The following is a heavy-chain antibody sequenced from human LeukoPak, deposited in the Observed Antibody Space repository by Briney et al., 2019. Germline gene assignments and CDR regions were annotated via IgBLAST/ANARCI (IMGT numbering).Heavy chain of an antibody. CDR1: GFTFSSYW. CDR3: AKHPAFDI. J-gene: IGHJ3*02. CDR2: INSDGTGT. V-gene: IGHV3-74*03. Sequence: GGSLRLSCAASGFTFSSYWMHWVRQAPGKGPVWVSRINSDGTGTMYADSVKGRFTISRDNAKNTLYLQMNSLRAEDTAVYYCAKHPAFDIWGQGTLVTVSS.